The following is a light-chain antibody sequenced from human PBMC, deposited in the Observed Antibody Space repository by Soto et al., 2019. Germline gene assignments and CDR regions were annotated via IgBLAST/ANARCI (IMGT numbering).Light chain of an antibody. CDR3: QQYHSWPHT. V-gene: IGKV3-15*01. Sequence: DIVMTQSPDSLSVSPGERATFSCRASQSVTTNLAWYQQKPGQVPRLLIYGASTRATGIPARFSGSGSGTEFTLSISSLQSDDFAIYHCQQYHSWPHTFGQGTKLEIK. CDR2: GAS. CDR1: QSVTTN. J-gene: IGKJ2*01.